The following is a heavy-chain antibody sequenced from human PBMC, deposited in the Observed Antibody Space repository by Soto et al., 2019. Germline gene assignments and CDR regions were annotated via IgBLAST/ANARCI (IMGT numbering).Heavy chain of an antibody. CDR3: ARGPYYDFWSGYYLDY. D-gene: IGHD3-3*01. CDR1: GGTFSSYA. Sequence: QVQLVQSGAEVKKPGSSVKVSCKASGGTFSSYAISWVRQAPGQGLEWMGGIIPIFGTANYAQKFQGRVTITADESTSTAYMELSSLRSEDTAEYYCARGPYYDFWSGYYLDYWGQGTLVTVSS. V-gene: IGHV1-69*01. CDR2: IIPIFGTA. J-gene: IGHJ4*02.